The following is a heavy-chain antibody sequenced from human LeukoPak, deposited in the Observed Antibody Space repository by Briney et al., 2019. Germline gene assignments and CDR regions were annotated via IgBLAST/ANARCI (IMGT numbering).Heavy chain of an antibody. V-gene: IGHV6-1*01. CDR2: TYYRSKWYN. J-gene: IGHJ6*02. Sequence: SQALSLTCAISGDSVSSNSAAWNWIRQSPSRGLEWLGRTYYRSKWYNDYAVSVKSRITINPDTSKNQFSLQLNSVTPEDTAVYYCARDPEQYYDILTGYYYYYGMDVWGQGTTVTVSS. D-gene: IGHD3-9*01. CDR3: ARDPEQYYDILTGYYYYYGMDV. CDR1: GDSVSSNSAA.